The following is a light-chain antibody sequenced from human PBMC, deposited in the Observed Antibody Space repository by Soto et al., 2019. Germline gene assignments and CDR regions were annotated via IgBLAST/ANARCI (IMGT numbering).Light chain of an antibody. CDR3: SSYTPSSTVV. V-gene: IGLV2-14*01. CDR2: DVS. Sequence: QSALTQPASVSGSPGQSITISCTGTSSDVTTYNYVSWYQQHPGTAPKLIIYDVSNRPSGVSNRFSGSKSGNTASLTISGIQADDEADYYCSSYTPSSTVVFGGGTKLTVL. CDR1: SSDVTTYNY. J-gene: IGLJ2*01.